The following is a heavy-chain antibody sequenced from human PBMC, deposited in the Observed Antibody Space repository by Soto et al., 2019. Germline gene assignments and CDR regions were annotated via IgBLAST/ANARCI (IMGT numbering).Heavy chain of an antibody. Sequence: ASVKVSCKASGYTFTGYYMHCVRQAPGQGLEWMGWINPNSGGTNYAQKFQGWVTMTRDTSISTAYMELSRLRSDDTAVYYCARAYYYDSSGYSPWGQGTLVTVSS. V-gene: IGHV1-2*04. J-gene: IGHJ4*02. CDR2: INPNSGGT. D-gene: IGHD3-22*01. CDR1: GYTFTGYY. CDR3: ARAYYYDSSGYSP.